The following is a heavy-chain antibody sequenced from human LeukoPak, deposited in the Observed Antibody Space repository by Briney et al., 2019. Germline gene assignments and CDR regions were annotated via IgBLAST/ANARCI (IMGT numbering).Heavy chain of an antibody. J-gene: IGHJ4*02. CDR1: GFTFSSYA. D-gene: IGHD6-6*01. Sequence: GGSLRLSCAASGFTFSSYAMSWVRQAPGEGLEWVSAISGSGGSTYYADSVKGRFTISRDNSKNTLYLQMNSLRAEDTAVYYCARQTHSSFFDYWGQGTLVTVSS. CDR2: ISGSGGST. CDR3: ARQTHSSFFDY. V-gene: IGHV3-23*01.